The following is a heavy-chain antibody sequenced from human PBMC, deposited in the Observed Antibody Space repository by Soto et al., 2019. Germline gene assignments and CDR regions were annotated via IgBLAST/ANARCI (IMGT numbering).Heavy chain of an antibody. D-gene: IGHD6-13*01. Sequence: SETLSFACAVYGESFSGYYWIWIRQPPGKGLECIGEIHDSGSTNYNPSLKSRLIISVDTSRTQFSLKLSSVTAADTAVYYCARGISRTSSLCSDYWGHGTMDTDSS. CDR3: ARGISRTSSLCSDY. J-gene: IGHJ4*01. CDR1: GESFSGYY. CDR2: IHDSGST. V-gene: IGHV4-34*01.